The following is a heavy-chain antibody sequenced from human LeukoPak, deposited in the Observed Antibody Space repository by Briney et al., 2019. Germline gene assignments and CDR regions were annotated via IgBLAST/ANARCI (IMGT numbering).Heavy chain of an antibody. CDR2: ISSTSSNI. CDR3: ARDLTSGHYTFDY. CDR1: GYPFSSFS. V-gene: IGHV3-48*02. D-gene: IGHD1-26*01. Sequence: GGSLKLSCAASGYPFSSFSMNWVRQAPGKGLEWVSYISSTSSNIYYADSVQGRFTVSRDNVKNSLYLQMNSLRDDDTAVYYCARDLTSGHYTFDYWGQGTLVTVSS. J-gene: IGHJ4*02.